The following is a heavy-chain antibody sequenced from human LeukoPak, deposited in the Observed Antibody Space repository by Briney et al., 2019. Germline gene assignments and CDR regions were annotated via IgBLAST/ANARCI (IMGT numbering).Heavy chain of an antibody. D-gene: IGHD6-19*01. CDR3: AKDGGFIAVAGPFDY. Sequence: GGSLRLSCAVSGITLSNYGMSWVRQAPGKGLEWVAGLSGSGGGTNYADSVQGRFTISRDNPKNTLYLQMNSLRAEDTAVYFCAKDGGFIAVAGPFDYWGQGTLVTVSS. V-gene: IGHV3-23*01. J-gene: IGHJ4*02. CDR1: GITLSNYG. CDR2: LSGSGGGT.